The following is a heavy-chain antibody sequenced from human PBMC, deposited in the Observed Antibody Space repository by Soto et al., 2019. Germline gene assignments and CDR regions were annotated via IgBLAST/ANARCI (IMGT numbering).Heavy chain of an antibody. CDR3: TRPRYDGSGTPFDS. CDR2: ISGDGSST. CDR1: GFTFSSYW. D-gene: IGHD3-22*01. V-gene: IGHV3-74*01. J-gene: IGHJ4*01. Sequence: PGGSLRLSCAASGFTFSSYWMHWVRQAPGKGLVWVSRISGDGSSTTYADSVKGRFIISRDNAKNTLYLQMNSLRADDTAVYYCTRPRYDGSGTPFDSWGHGTLVTVSS.